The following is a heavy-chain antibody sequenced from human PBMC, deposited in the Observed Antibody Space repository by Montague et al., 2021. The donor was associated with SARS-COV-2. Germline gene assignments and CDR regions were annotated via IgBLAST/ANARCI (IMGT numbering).Heavy chain of an antibody. CDR1: GDSIRSYH. V-gene: IGHV4-59*13. CDR2: ISDSGRT. D-gene: IGHD6-13*01. CDR3: TRVRGIAAADNYYYGRDV. J-gene: IGHJ6*02. Sequence: SETLSLTCTVSGDSIRSYHWTWIRQPPGKGLEWIGRISDSGRTIYNPSLKSRVTISVDTSKNQFFLNLRSMVAADTAIYYCTRVRGIAAADNYYYGRDVWGQGTTVTVSS.